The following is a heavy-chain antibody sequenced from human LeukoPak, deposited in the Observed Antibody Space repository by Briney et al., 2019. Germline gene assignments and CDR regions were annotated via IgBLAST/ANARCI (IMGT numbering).Heavy chain of an antibody. D-gene: IGHD3-10*01. CDR1: GGSISSGGYY. J-gene: IGHJ2*01. V-gene: IGHV4-31*03. CDR3: AXVGXXXXXXXXXXXXXXXYW. Sequence: PSETLSLTCTVSGGSISSGGYYWSWIRQHPGKGLEWIGYIYYSGSTYYNPSLKSRVTISVDTSKNQFSLKPSSVTAADTAVYYCAXVGXXXXXXXXXXXXXXXYW. CDR2: IYYSGST.